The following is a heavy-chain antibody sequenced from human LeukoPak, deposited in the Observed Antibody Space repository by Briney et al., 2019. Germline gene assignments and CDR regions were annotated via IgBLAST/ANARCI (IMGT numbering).Heavy chain of an antibody. J-gene: IGHJ5*01. CDR2: MSPNSGDT. D-gene: IGHD3-10*01. CDR3: ARVGLRGSGTHHDWFDS. V-gene: IGHV1-8*01. Sequence: ASVKVSCKASGYTFTSSDINWVRQATGEGLERMGWMSPNSGDTGYAQKFQGRVTMTRDTSINTAYMELSSLRSEDTAVYYCARVGLRGSGTHHDWFDSWGQGTLITVSS. CDR1: GYTFTSSD.